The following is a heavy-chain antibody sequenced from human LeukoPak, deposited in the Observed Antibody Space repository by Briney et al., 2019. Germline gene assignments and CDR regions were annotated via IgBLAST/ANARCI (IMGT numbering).Heavy chain of an antibody. J-gene: IGHJ4*02. V-gene: IGHV5-51*01. Sequence: GESLKISRKGSGYSFTSYWIGWVRQMPGKGLEWMGIIYPGDSDTRYSPSFQGQVTISADKSISTAYLQWSSLKASDTAMYYCASGYCSSTSCYSFDYWGQGTLVTVSS. D-gene: IGHD2-2*01. CDR1: GYSFTSYW. CDR3: ASGYCSSTSCYSFDY. CDR2: IYPGDSDT.